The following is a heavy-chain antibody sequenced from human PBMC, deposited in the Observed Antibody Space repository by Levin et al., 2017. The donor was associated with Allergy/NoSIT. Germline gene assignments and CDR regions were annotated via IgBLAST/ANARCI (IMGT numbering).Heavy chain of an antibody. Sequence: SGGSLRLSCAASGFTFSSYEMNWVRQAPGKGLEWVSYISSSGSTIYYADSVKGRFTISRDNAKNSLYLQMNSLRAEDTAVYYCFSYGDLDWYFDLWGRGTLVTVSS. CDR2: ISSSGSTI. CDR1: GFTFSSYE. CDR3: FSYGDLDWYFDL. V-gene: IGHV3-48*03. J-gene: IGHJ2*01. D-gene: IGHD4-17*01.